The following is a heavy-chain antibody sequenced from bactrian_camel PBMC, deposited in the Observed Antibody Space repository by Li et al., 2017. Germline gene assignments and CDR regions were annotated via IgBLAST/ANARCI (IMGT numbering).Heavy chain of an antibody. D-gene: IGHD4*01. CDR2: IDSDGET. J-gene: IGHJ4*01. Sequence: HVQLVESGGGSVEAGGSLKLICVASGHMYQSYCMGWFRQTPGKEREGVAGIDSDGETRYVASVKGRFTISSAGNTLYLQMNSLKPEDSAMYRCAARSVRKCVASTSGSSSYEYSYWGQGTQVTVS. CDR3: AARSVRKCVASTSGSSSYEYSY. CDR1: GHMYQSYC. V-gene: IGHV3S55*01.